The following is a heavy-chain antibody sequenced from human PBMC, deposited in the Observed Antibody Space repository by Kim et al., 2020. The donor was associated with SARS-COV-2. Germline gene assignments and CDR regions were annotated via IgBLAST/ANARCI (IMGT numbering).Heavy chain of an antibody. CDR2: TYYRSKWLT. Sequence: SQTLSLTCAISGDSVSNTIGGWNWVRQSPSRGLEWLGRTYYRSKWLTDYAASVQTRITITPDTSRNQFSPPLDSVTPEDTAFAYGVSGCVWTWVEGSLVT. CDR1: GDSVSNTIGG. V-gene: IGHV6-1*01. J-gene: IGHJ5*01. D-gene: IGHD1-26*01. CDR3: VSGCVWT.